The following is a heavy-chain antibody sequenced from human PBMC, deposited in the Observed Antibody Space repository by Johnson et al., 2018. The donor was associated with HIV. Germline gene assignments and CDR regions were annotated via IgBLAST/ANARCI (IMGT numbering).Heavy chain of an antibody. CDR2: IKTKTDGGTT. CDR1: GFTFSNAC. CDR3: TSVYSGWYGGDCDI. V-gene: IGHV3-15*01. Sequence: VQLVESGGGLVQPGGSLTLSCAASGFTFSNACMSWVRQAPGKGLEWVGRIKTKTDGGTTDYPAPVKGRFTISRDDSKNTLYLQMNRLKIEDTAVYYCTSVYSGWYGGDCDIWGQGTMVSVSS. D-gene: IGHD6-19*01. J-gene: IGHJ3*02.